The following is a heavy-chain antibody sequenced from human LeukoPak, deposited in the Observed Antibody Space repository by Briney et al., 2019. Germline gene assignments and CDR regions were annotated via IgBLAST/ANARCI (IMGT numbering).Heavy chain of an antibody. CDR3: ARDRLLESIAVAGEIDY. Sequence: SVKVSCKASGGTFSSYTISWVRQAPGQGLEWMRRIIPILGIANYAQKFQGRVTITADESTSTAYMELSSLRSEDTAVYYCARDRLLESIAVAGEIDYWGQGTLVTVSS. D-gene: IGHD6-19*01. CDR1: GGTFSSYT. J-gene: IGHJ4*02. CDR2: IIPILGIA. V-gene: IGHV1-69*04.